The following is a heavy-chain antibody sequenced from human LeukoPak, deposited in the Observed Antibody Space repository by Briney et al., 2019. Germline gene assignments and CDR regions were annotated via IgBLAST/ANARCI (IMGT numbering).Heavy chain of an antibody. Sequence: SGRSLRLSCAASGFTFSSYAMHWVRQAPGKGLEWVAVISYDGSNKYYADSVKGRFTISRDNAKNSLYLQMNSLRAEDTALYYCAKGHDSSGYSFDYWGQGTLVTVSS. V-gene: IGHV3-30-3*01. CDR3: AKGHDSSGYSFDY. CDR2: ISYDGSNK. D-gene: IGHD3-22*01. J-gene: IGHJ4*02. CDR1: GFTFSSYA.